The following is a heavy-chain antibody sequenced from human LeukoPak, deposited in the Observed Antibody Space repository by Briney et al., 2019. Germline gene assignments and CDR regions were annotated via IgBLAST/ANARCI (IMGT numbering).Heavy chain of an antibody. CDR1: GGSISSYY. J-gene: IGHJ4*02. CDR3: ARVWGGYSYGYPYYFDY. D-gene: IGHD5-18*01. V-gene: IGHV4-59*01. CDR2: IYYSGST. Sequence: PSETLSLTCTVSGGSISSYYWSWIRQPPGKGLEWIGYIYYSGSTNYNPSLKSRVTISVDTSKNQFSLKLSSVTAADTAVYYCARVWGGYSYGYPYYFDYWGQGTLVTVSS.